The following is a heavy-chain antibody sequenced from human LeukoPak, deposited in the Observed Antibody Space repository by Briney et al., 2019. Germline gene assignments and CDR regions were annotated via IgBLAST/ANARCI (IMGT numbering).Heavy chain of an antibody. V-gene: IGHV4-61*02. J-gene: IGHJ1*01. Sequence: SETLSLTSTVSGGSISSGSYYWSWIRQPAGKGLEWIGRIYTSGSTNYNPSLKSRVTISVDTSKNQFSLKLSSVTAADTAVYYCASSYSSSSDYFQHWGQGTLVTVSS. CDR2: IYTSGST. CDR1: GGSISSGSYY. D-gene: IGHD6-6*01. CDR3: ASSYSSSSDYFQH.